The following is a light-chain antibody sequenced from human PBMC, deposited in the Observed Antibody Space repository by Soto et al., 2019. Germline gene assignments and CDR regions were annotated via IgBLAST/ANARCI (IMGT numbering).Light chain of an antibody. CDR2: DAV. J-gene: IGKJ4*01. V-gene: IGKV3-11*01. Sequence: EIVLTQSPGTLSLSPGERATLSCSASQSVSSSLAWYQLKPGQAPRLLIFDAVNRAPGVPGRFSGSGSGTDFTPTISSLEPEDFALFYCQQCSSWPPLTFGGGTKVEIK. CDR1: QSVSSS. CDR3: QQCSSWPPLT.